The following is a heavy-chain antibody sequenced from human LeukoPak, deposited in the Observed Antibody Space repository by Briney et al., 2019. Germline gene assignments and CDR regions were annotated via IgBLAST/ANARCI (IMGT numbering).Heavy chain of an antibody. CDR1: GFTFSDYY. CDR3: ARRVIRLGRAFDI. Sequence: PGGSLRLSCAASGFTFSDYYMSWIRRAPGKRLEWVSYISSSGSTIYYADSVKGRFTISRDNAKNSLYLQMNSLRAEDTAVYYCARRVIRLGRAFDIWGQGTMVTVSS. J-gene: IGHJ3*02. V-gene: IGHV3-11*01. CDR2: ISSSGSTI. D-gene: IGHD3-22*01.